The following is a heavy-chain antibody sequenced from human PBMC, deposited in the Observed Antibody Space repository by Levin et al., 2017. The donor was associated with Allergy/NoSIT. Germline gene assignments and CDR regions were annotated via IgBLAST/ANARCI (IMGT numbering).Heavy chain of an antibody. V-gene: IGHV3-21*01. CDR3: ARDAPYSGSYLNGLFDY. Sequence: GGSLRLSCAASGFTFSSYSMNWVRQAPGKGLEWVSSISSSSSYIYYADSVKGRFTISRDNAKNSLYLQVNSLRAEDTAVYYCARDAPYSGSYLNGLFDYWGQGTLVTVSS. CDR1: GFTFSSYS. D-gene: IGHD1-26*01. CDR2: ISSSSSYI. J-gene: IGHJ4*02.